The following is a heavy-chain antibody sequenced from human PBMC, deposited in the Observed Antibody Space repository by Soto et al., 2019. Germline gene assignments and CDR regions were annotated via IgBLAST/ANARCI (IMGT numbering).Heavy chain of an antibody. D-gene: IGHD6-6*01. V-gene: IGHV1-69*12. CDR1: GGTFSSYA. CDR2: IIPIFGTA. Sequence: QVQLVQSGAEVKKPGSSVKVSCKASGGTFSSYAISWVRQAPGQGLEWMGGIIPIFGTANYAQKFQGRVTITADESTSTAYMELSSLRSEDTAVYYCASCSSSPILEYWYFDLCGRGTLVTVSS. J-gene: IGHJ2*01. CDR3: ASCSSSPILEYWYFDL.